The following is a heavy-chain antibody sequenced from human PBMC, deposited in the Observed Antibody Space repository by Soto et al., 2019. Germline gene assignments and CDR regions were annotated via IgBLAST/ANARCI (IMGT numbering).Heavy chain of an antibody. CDR3: AGTPDYGDVVYYFDY. V-gene: IGHV4-34*01. CDR2: INHSGST. J-gene: IGHJ4*02. CDR1: GGSFSGYY. D-gene: IGHD4-17*01. Sequence: SETLSLTCAVYGGSFSGYYGTWIRQPPGTGLEWIGEINHSGSTNYNPSLKSRVTISVDTSKNQFSLKLSSVTAADTAVYYCAGTPDYGDVVYYFDYWGQGTLVTVSS.